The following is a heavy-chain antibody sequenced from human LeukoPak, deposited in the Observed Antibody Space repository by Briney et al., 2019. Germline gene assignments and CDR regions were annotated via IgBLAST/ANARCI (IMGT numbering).Heavy chain of an antibody. CDR2: ISGSGGST. Sequence: GGSLRLSCAASGFTFSSYGMSWVRQAPGKGLEWVSAISGSGGSTYYADSAKGRFTISRDNSKSTLYLQMNSLRAEDTAVYYCARTQKGYCSGGSCYEDYRGQGTLVTVSS. D-gene: IGHD2-15*01. J-gene: IGHJ4*02. V-gene: IGHV3-23*01. CDR3: ARTQKGYCSGGSCYEDY. CDR1: GFTFSSYG.